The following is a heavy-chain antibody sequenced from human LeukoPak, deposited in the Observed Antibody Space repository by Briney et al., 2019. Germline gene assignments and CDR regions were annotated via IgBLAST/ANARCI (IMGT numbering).Heavy chain of an antibody. CDR1: GGSISSGGYY. D-gene: IGHD1-14*01. V-gene: IGHV4-31*03. J-gene: IGHJ4*02. Sequence: PSETLSLTCTVSGGSISSGGYYWSWIRQHPGKGLEWIGYIYYSGSTYYNPSLKRRVTISVDTSKNQFSLKLSSVTAADTAVYYCARVLSITGTTIDYWGQGTLVTVSS. CDR3: ARVLSITGTTIDY. CDR2: IYYSGST.